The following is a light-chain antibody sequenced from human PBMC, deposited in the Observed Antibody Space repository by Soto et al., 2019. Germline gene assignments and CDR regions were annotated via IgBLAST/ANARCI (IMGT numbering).Light chain of an antibody. J-gene: IGKJ1*01. CDR1: QGISNY. CDR2: AAS. V-gene: IGKV1-27*01. Sequence: DIQMTQSPSSLSAFVGDRVTTTCRASQGISNYLAWYQQKPGKGPKLLIYAASTLQSGVRSRFSGSGVGTDFTLTISSLDPEDFAVYYCQQRKTFGQETKVDIK. CDR3: QQRKT.